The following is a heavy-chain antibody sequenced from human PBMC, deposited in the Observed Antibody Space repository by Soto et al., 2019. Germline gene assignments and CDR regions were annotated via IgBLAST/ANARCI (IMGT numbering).Heavy chain of an antibody. CDR3: ARDVWWFEP. Sequence: WETLSLTCTFSVGSISSYYWSWIRQPPGKGLEWIGYIYYSGSNNYNPSLKSRVTISVDTSKNQFYLKLSSVTAADTAVYYCARDVWWFEPWGQGTLVTVSS. V-gene: IGHV4-59*01. CDR2: IYYSGSN. J-gene: IGHJ5*02. CDR1: VGSISSYY. D-gene: IGHD2-8*01.